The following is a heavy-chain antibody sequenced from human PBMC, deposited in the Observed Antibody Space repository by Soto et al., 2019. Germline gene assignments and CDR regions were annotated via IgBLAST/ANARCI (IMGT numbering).Heavy chain of an antibody. CDR3: ARLGIAAVWGTGVDV. V-gene: IGHV4-39*01. D-gene: IGHD6-13*01. J-gene: IGHJ6*04. CDR1: GGSISSNSYY. Sequence: QLQLQESGPGLVKPSETLSLTCTVSGGSISSNSYYWGWIRQPPGKGLEWIGSIYYSGSTYYNPSLKSRVTISVGTSKNQFSLKLSSVTAADTAVYYCARLGIAAVWGTGVDVWGKGTTVTVSS. CDR2: IYYSGST.